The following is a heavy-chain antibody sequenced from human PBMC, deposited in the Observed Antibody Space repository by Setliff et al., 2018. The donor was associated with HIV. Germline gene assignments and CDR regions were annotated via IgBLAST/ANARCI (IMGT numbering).Heavy chain of an antibody. V-gene: IGHV5-51*01. CDR2: IYPGDSET. Sequence: PGESLKISCKASGYSFANYWVGWVRQMPGKGLEWMGLIYPGDSETRYNPSFQGQVSISADKSINTAYLQWRSLKASDPAMYYCAGRYGFDSSGLANDAFDIWGQWTLVTFSS. D-gene: IGHD3-22*01. CDR1: GYSFANYW. J-gene: IGHJ3*02. CDR3: AGRYGFDSSGLANDAFDI.